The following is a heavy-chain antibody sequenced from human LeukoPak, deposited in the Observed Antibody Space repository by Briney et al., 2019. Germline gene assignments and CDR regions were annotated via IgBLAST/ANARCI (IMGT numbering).Heavy chain of an antibody. V-gene: IGHV3-74*01. Sequence: GVSLRLSCVASGFTLSSYWMNWVRQAPGKGLVWVARTNYDGSYTDYADSVKGRFIISRDNAKNSLYLQMNSLRAEDTAVYHCATGRSCTTCYLPDYWGQGTLVTVTS. CDR2: TNYDGSYT. CDR3: ATGRSCTTCYLPDY. CDR1: GFTLSSYW. D-gene: IGHD2-2*01. J-gene: IGHJ4*02.